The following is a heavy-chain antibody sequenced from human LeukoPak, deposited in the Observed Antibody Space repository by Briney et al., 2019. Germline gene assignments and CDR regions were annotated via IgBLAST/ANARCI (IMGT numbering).Heavy chain of an antibody. D-gene: IGHD3-22*01. CDR1: GGSISGYS. V-gene: IGHV4-59*01. J-gene: IGHJ4*02. CDR3: ARVAYYYESSGYYDY. CDR2: IYYSGST. Sequence: SETLSLTCAVSGGSISGYSWSWIRQPPGKGLEWIGYIYYSGSTTYNPSLKSRVTISVDTSKSQVSLQLSSMTAADTAVYYCARVAYYYESSGYYDYWGQGTLVTVSS.